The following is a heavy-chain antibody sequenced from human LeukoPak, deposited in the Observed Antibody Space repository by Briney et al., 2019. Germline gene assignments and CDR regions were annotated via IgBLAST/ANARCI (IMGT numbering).Heavy chain of an antibody. D-gene: IGHD3-22*01. CDR3: ARHQTYYYDSSGYYPDY. Sequence: GGSLRLSCAASGFTVSSNYMTWVRQAPGKGLEWLSVIYSSGSTYYADSVKGRFTISRDNAKNSLYLQMNSLRAEDTAVYYCARHQTYYYDSSGYYPDYWGQGTLVTVSS. CDR2: IYSSGST. CDR1: GFTVSSNY. V-gene: IGHV3-53*01. J-gene: IGHJ4*02.